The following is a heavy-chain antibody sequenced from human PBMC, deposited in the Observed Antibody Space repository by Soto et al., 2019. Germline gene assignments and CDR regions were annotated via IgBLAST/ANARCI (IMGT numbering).Heavy chain of an antibody. Sequence: PGGSLRLSCAASGFTFSSYAMSWVRQAPGKGLEWVSAISGSGGSTYYADSVKGRFTISRDDSKNTLYLQMNSLRAEDTAVYYCAKDRNNWNYFDYWGQGTLVTVSS. V-gene: IGHV3-23*01. CDR3: AKDRNNWNYFDY. CDR2: ISGSGGST. D-gene: IGHD1-20*01. CDR1: GFTFSSYA. J-gene: IGHJ4*02.